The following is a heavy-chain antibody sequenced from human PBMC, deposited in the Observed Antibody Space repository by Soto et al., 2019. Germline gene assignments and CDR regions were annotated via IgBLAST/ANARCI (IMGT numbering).Heavy chain of an antibody. J-gene: IGHJ4*02. CDR2: ISYDGSNK. V-gene: IGHV3-30*18. CDR1: GFTFSSYG. Sequence: GGSLRLSCAASGFTFSSYGMHWVRQAPGKGLEWVAVISYDGSNKYYADSVKGRFTISRDNSKNTLYLQMNSLRAEDTAVYYCAKEESEVIFGVVTTYYFDYWGQGTLVTVSS. D-gene: IGHD3-3*01. CDR3: AKEESEVIFGVVTTYYFDY.